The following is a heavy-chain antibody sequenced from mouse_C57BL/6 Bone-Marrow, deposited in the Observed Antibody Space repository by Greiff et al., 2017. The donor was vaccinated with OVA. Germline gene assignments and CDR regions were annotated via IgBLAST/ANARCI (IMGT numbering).Heavy chain of an antibody. CDR2: INPNYGTT. V-gene: IGHV1-39*01. Sequence: LQESGPELVKPGASVKISCKASGYSFTDYNMNWVKQSNGKSLEWIGVINPNYGTTSYNQKFKGKATLTVDQSSSTAYMQLNSLTSEDSAVYYCARSIDSSGPYAMDYWGQGTSVTVSS. D-gene: IGHD3-2*02. J-gene: IGHJ4*01. CDR3: ARSIDSSGPYAMDY. CDR1: GYSFTDYN.